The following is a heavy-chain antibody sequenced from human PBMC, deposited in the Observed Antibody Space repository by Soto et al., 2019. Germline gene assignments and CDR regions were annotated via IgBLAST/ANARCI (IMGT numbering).Heavy chain of an antibody. CDR1: GYTFTSYD. CDR3: ASEVGGGSSMDV. Sequence: ASVKVSCTASGYTFTSYDINWVRQATGQGLEWMGWMNPNSGNTGYAQKFQGRVTMTRNTSISTAYMELSSLRSEDTVVYYCASEVGGGSSMDVWGKGTTVTVSS. J-gene: IGHJ6*03. V-gene: IGHV1-8*01. D-gene: IGHD2-15*01. CDR2: MNPNSGNT.